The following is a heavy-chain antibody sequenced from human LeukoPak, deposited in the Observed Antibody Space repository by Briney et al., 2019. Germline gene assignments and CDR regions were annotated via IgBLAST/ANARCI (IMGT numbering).Heavy chain of an antibody. CDR2: IRYDGSNK. CDR3: AKSFDFWSAQSYYYYMDV. V-gene: IGHV3-30*02. J-gene: IGHJ6*03. CDR1: GFTFSSYG. D-gene: IGHD3-3*01. Sequence: PGGSLRLSCAASGFTFSSYGMHWVRQAPGKGLEWVAFIRYDGSNKYYADSVKGRFTISRDNSKNTLYLQMNSLRAEDTAVYYCAKSFDFWSAQSYYYYMDVWGKGTTVTVSS.